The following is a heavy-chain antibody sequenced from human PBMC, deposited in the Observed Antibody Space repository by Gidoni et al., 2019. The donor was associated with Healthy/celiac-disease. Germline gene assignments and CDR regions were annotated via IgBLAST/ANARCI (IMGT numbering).Heavy chain of an antibody. Sequence: EVQLVESGGGLIQPGGSLRLSCAASGFTVRSNYMSWVRQAPGKGLEWVSVIYSGGSTYYADSVKGGFTISRDNSKNTLYLQMNSLRAEDTAVYYCARAGSSGHNGYDAFDIWGQGTMVTVSS. CDR2: IYSGGST. CDR3: ARAGSSGHNGYDAFDI. CDR1: GFTVRSNY. J-gene: IGHJ3*02. D-gene: IGHD6-19*01. V-gene: IGHV3-53*01.